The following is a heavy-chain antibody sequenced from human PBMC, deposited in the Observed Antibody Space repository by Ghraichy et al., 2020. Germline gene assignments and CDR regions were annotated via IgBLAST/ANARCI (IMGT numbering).Heavy chain of an antibody. V-gene: IGHV3-15*01. CDR3: TTDFFHILTGYYIDY. J-gene: IGHJ4*02. D-gene: IGHD3-9*01. CDR1: GFTFSNAW. CDR2: IKSKTDGGTT. Sequence: GGSLRLSCAASGFTFSNAWMSWVRQAPGKGLEWVGRIKSKTDGGTTDYAAPVKGRFTISRDDSKNTLYLQMNSLKTEDTAVYYCTTDFFHILTGYYIDYWGQGTLVTVSS.